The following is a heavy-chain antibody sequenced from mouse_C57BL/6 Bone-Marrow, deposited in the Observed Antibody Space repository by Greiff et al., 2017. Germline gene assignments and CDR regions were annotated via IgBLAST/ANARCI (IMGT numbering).Heavy chain of an antibody. V-gene: IGHV2-9*01. CDR3: AKHSIATVVRHWYFDV. CDR1: GFSLTSYG. Sequence: VMLVESGPGLVAPSQSLSITCTVSGFSLTSYGVDWVRQPPGKGLEWLGVIWGGGSTNYNSALMSRLSISKDNSKSQVFLKMNSLQTDDAAMYYCAKHSIATVVRHWYFDVWGTGTTVTVSS. CDR2: IWGGGST. J-gene: IGHJ1*03. D-gene: IGHD1-1*01.